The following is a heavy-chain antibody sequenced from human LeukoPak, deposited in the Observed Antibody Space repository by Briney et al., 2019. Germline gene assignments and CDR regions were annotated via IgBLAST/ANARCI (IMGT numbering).Heavy chain of an antibody. CDR3: ARNKINTVTTGWYFDL. CDR2: VSIGGSFI. J-gene: IGHJ2*01. V-gene: IGHV3-21*01. D-gene: IGHD4-17*01. CDR1: GFTFSSYG. Sequence: GGSLRLSCAASGFTFSSYGMNWVPQAPGKGLEWVSFVSIGGSFIYYADSVKGRFTISRDDAKNSLYLQMNSLTAEDTAEYYCARNKINTVTTGWYFDLWGRGTLSVSPQ.